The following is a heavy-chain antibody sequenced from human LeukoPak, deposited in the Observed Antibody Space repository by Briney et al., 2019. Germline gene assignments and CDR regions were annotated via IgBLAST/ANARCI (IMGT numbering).Heavy chain of an antibody. J-gene: IGHJ3*01. V-gene: IGHV4-59*05. CDR2: IYYSGST. D-gene: IGHD3-16*01. CDR3: AHFRGGSFDF. CDR1: GGSISSYY. Sequence: SETLSLTCTVSGGSISSYYWGWIRQPPGKGLEWIGSIYYSGSTYYNPSLKSRVTISVDTSKNQFSLKLSSVTAADTAVYYCAHFRGGSFDFWGQGTMVTVSS.